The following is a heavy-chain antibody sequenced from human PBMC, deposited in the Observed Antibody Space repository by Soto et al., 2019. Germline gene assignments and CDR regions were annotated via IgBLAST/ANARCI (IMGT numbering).Heavy chain of an antibody. CDR1: GFTFADYA. Sequence: EVQLVESGGGLVQPGRSLRLYCATSGFTFADYALNRIRQAPGRGLEWVGFIRIRASGGTAEYAASVKGRFTISRDDSNSIAYLQMNSLTTEDTAVYYCTSLPVESFWTGYSFDYWGQGTLVTVSS. CDR3: TSLPVESFWTGYSFDY. J-gene: IGHJ4*02. V-gene: IGHV3-49*03. CDR2: IRIRASGGTA. D-gene: IGHD3-3*01.